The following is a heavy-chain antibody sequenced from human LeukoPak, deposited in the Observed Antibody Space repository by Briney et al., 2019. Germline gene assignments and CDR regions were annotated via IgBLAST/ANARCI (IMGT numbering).Heavy chain of an antibody. J-gene: IGHJ5*02. Sequence: GESLKISCKGSGYSFTSYWIGWVRQMPGKGLEWMGIIYPGDSDTRYSPSFQGQVTISADKSISTAYLQWSSLKASDTAMYYCARRKGYSYANNWFDPWGQGTLATVSS. CDR2: IYPGDSDT. D-gene: IGHD5-18*01. CDR1: GYSFTSYW. CDR3: ARRKGYSYANNWFDP. V-gene: IGHV5-51*01.